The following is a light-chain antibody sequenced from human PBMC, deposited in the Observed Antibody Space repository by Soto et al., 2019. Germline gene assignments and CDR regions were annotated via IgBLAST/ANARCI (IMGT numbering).Light chain of an antibody. CDR3: SSYAGFNTVI. Sequence: ALTQPASVSGSPGQSITISCTGTSSDVGSYNLVSWYQQHPGKAPKLMISAVTKRPAGVSSRFSGSKSGNTASLTISGLQAEDEADYYCSSYAGFNTVIFGGGTQLTVL. CDR2: AVT. CDR1: SSDVGSYNL. V-gene: IGLV2-23*02. J-gene: IGLJ7*01.